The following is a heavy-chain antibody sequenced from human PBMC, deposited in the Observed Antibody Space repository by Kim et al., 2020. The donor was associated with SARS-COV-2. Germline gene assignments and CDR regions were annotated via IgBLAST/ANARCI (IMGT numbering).Heavy chain of an antibody. CDR3: ARDPDLQLPQLAGDY. J-gene: IGHJ4*02. Sequence: DSVKGRVTIARENAKNSLYLQMTSLRAEDTAGYYCARDPDLQLPQLAGDYWGQGTLVTVSS. D-gene: IGHD2-2*01. V-gene: IGHV3-11*04.